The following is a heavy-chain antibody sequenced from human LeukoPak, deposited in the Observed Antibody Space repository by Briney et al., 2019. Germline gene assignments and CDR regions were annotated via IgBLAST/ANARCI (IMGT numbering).Heavy chain of an antibody. V-gene: IGHV3-23*01. CDR1: GFIFGTYS. CDR3: ARVAGWHWFDP. D-gene: IGHD6-19*01. CDR2: IRPSGDNT. J-gene: IGHJ5*02. Sequence: PGGSLRLSCAASGFIFGTYSMNWVRQAPGRGLEWVSSIRPSGDNTYYGDSVKGRFTISRDNSKNTVYLQMNNMRVDDTAVYYCARVAGWHWFDPWGQGTLVTVSS.